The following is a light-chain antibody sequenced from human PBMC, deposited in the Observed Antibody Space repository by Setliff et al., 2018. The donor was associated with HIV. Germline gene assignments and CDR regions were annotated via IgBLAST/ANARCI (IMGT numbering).Light chain of an antibody. CDR3: SSYAGSNILYV. Sequence: QSALTQPPSASGSPGQSVTISCTGTSSDVGGYNYVSWYQHHPGKAPKLMIYEVTERPSGVPDRFSASKSGNTASLTVSGLQAEDEADYYCSSYAGSNILYVFGTGTKVTV. CDR1: SSDVGGYNY. CDR2: EVT. J-gene: IGLJ1*01. V-gene: IGLV2-8*01.